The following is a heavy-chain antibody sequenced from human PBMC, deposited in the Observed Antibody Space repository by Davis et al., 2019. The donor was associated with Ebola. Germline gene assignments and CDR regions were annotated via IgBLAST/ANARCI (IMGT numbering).Heavy chain of an antibody. CDR3: TLLQEHL. CDR1: GNTISTYT. V-gene: IGHV1-69*06. CDR2: IIPLFGTT. Sequence: AASVKVSCKASGNTISTYTIDWVRQAPGQGLEWMGGIIPLFGTTNYAQKFRGRVMITADKSTRIAYMELNSLHQGPIGLPPGTLLQEHLWG. J-gene: IGHJ6*01.